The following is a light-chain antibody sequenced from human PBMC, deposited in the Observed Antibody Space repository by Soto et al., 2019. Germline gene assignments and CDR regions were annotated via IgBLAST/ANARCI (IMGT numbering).Light chain of an antibody. CDR3: GTWDSSLSAVV. CDR1: SSNIGNNY. CDR2: DNN. V-gene: IGLV1-51*01. Sequence: QSVLTQPPSVSAAPGQKVTISCSGSSSNIGNNYVSRYQQLPGTAPKLLIYDNNKRPSGIPDRFSGSKSGTSATLGITGLQTGDEADYYGGTWDSSLSAVVFGGGTKLTVL. J-gene: IGLJ2*01.